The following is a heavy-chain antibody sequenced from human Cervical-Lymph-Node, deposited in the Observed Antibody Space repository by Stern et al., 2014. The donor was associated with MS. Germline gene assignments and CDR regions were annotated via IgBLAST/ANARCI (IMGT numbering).Heavy chain of an antibody. CDR3: ARRSGGYSFDY. CDR1: GYTFTNYG. V-gene: IGHV1-18*01. CDR2: ISTYNGRT. D-gene: IGHD1-26*01. J-gene: IGHJ4*02. Sequence: QVQLGQSGAEVKKPGASVKVSCKPTGYTFTNYGIPWVRQAPGQGLEWMGWISTYNGRTYYARKLQAGLTMNRDQSTSTAYMDLRSLTSDDTAVYYCARRSGGYSFDYWGQGTLVTVSS.